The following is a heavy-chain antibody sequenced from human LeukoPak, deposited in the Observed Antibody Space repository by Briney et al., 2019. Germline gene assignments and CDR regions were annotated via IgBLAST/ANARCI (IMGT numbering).Heavy chain of an antibody. Sequence: SQTLSLTCAISGDSVSSNSAAWNWIRQSPSRGLEWLGRTYYRSKWYNDYAVSVKSRITINPGTSKNQFSLQLNSVTPEDTAVYYCARTPLYSSSWYGPLLFDYWGQGTLVTVSS. CDR3: ARTPLYSSSWYGPLLFDY. J-gene: IGHJ4*02. CDR2: TYYRSKWYN. D-gene: IGHD6-13*01. V-gene: IGHV6-1*01. CDR1: GDSVSSNSAA.